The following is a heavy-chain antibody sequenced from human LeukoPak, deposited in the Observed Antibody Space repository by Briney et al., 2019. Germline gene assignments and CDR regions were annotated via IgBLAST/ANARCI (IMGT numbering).Heavy chain of an antibody. V-gene: IGHV4-34*01. D-gene: IGHD2-21*01. CDR2: INHSGST. CDR3: ARDSIDAFDI. CDR1: GGSFSGYY. Sequence: PSETLSLTCAVYGGSFSGYYWSWIRQPPGKGLEWIGEINHSGSTNYNPSLKSRVTISVDTSKNQFSLKLSSVTAADTAVYYCARDSIDAFDIWGQGTMVTVSS. J-gene: IGHJ3*02.